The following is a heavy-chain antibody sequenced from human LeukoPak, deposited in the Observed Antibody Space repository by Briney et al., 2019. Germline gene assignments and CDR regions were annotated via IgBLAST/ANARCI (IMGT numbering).Heavy chain of an antibody. CDR3: ARDYRSGWYGYFDY. D-gene: IGHD6-19*01. Sequence: GGSLRLSCAASGFTFSSYEMNWVRQAPGKGLEWGSYISSSGSTIYYADSVKGRFTISRDNAKNSLYLQMYSLRAEDTAVYYCARDYRSGWYGYFDYWGQGTLVTVSS. CDR1: GFTFSSYE. CDR2: ISSSGSTI. V-gene: IGHV3-48*03. J-gene: IGHJ4*02.